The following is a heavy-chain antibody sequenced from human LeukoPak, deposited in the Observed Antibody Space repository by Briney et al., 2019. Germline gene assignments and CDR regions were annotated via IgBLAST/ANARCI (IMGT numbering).Heavy chain of an antibody. CDR1: GLTFSSYA. J-gene: IGHJ4*02. CDR3: ARVEGYCSGGSCYEYYFDY. Sequence: GGSLRVSCAASGLTFSSYALHWVRQAPGTGLEGVAVISYDGSIKFYADSVKGRFTISRDNSKNTLYLQMNSLRAEDTAVYYCARVEGYCSGGSCYEYYFDYWGQGTLVTVPS. D-gene: IGHD2-15*01. V-gene: IGHV3-30-3*01. CDR2: ISYDGSIK.